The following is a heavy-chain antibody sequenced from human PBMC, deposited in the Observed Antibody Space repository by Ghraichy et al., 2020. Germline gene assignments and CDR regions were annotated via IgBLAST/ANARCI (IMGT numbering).Heavy chain of an antibody. Sequence: SETLSLTCTVSGGSIGSYYWSWIRQPAGKGLEWIGRVLTTGKTIYNPSLKSRVAMSVDTSKSQVSLKMTSVTAADTAVYYCARDRGATLYAFDIWGQGTMVIVSS. V-gene: IGHV4-4*07. CDR2: VLTTGKT. CDR1: GGSIGSYY. CDR3: ARDRGATLYAFDI. D-gene: IGHD3-10*01. J-gene: IGHJ3*02.